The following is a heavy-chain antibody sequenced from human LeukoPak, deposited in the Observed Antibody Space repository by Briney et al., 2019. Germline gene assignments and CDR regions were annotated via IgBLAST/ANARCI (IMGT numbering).Heavy chain of an antibody. Sequence: PSQTLSLTCTVSGGSISSGGYSWSWIRQHPGKGLEWIGYIYYSGSTYYDPSLKSRVSISVDTSKNQLSLKLSSVTAADTAVYYCARGPGPGSSGKIDYWGQGTLVTVSS. J-gene: IGHJ4*02. V-gene: IGHV4-31*03. CDR3: ARGPGPGSSGKIDY. CDR1: GGSISSGGYS. CDR2: IYYSGST. D-gene: IGHD6-19*01.